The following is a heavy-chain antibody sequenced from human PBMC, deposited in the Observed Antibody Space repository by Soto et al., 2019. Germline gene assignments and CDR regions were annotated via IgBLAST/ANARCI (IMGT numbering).Heavy chain of an antibody. D-gene: IGHD3-16*01. J-gene: IGHJ5*02. CDR1: GYTFTNND. CDR3: ARMATFGSLDWFDP. CDR2: MNPGSGDT. V-gene: IGHV1-8*01. Sequence: ASVKVSCKASGYTFTNNDVSWVRQATGQGLEWMGWMNPGSGDTGYAQKFQGRVTMTRDISIATAYMELSSLRSDDTAIYYCARMATFGSLDWFDPWGQGTLVTVSS.